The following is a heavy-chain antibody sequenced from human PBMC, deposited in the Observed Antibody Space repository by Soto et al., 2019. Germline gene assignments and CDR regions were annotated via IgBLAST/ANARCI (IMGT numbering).Heavy chain of an antibody. CDR2: ISGAGGST. V-gene: IGHV3-23*01. D-gene: IGHD5-12*01. CDR3: GRGSHSGLLAS. CDR1: GFTFSDYA. J-gene: IGHJ5*02. Sequence: GGSLRLSCPPSGFTFSDYAMSWVRQAPGKGLEWVSSISGAGGSTYYADSVNGRFTISRDNSNDTLYLEMDSLRAEDTAVYYYGRGSHSGLLASWAQGSLVPGSS.